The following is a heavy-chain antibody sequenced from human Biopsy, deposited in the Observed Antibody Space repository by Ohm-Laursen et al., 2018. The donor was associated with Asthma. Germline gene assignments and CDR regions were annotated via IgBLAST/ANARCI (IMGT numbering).Heavy chain of an antibody. CDR2: IYYSGST. CDR3: ARAQDYYDSRGYYRSFDY. Sequence: TLSLTCTVSGGSVSSGGYYWTWIRQHPGKGLEWIGFIYYSGSTYYNPSLKSRVSISIDTSKNQFSLKLSSVTAADTAVYYRARAQDYYDSRGYYRSFDYWGQGTLVTVSS. J-gene: IGHJ4*02. D-gene: IGHD3-22*01. CDR1: GGSVSSGGYY. V-gene: IGHV4-31*03.